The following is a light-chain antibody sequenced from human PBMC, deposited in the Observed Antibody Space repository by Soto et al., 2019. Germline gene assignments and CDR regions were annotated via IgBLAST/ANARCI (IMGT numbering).Light chain of an antibody. CDR3: QQRSNWLT. CDR2: GAS. CDR1: QRVASY. Sequence: EIVCTQSPAPLSLSPGERATLSGRAIQRVASYLAWYQQKPGQAPRLLSYGASNRAAGIPARFSGSGSGTDFTLTISSLEPEVFAVYYCQQRSNWLTFGGGTKVEIK. J-gene: IGKJ4*01. V-gene: IGKV3-11*01.